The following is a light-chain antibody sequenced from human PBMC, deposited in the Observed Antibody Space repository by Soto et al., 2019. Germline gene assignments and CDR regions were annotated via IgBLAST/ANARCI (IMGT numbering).Light chain of an antibody. CDR3: QQANSSPIT. Sequence: DIQMTQSPSSVSASVGDRVTITCRASQDIRSWLAWYQQKPGKAPKLLIYAVSSLQSGVPSRFSGSESGTNFTPTISSLKPEYFATYYFQQANSSPITSGQGTRLEI. CDR1: QDIRSW. J-gene: IGKJ5*01. V-gene: IGKV1-12*01. CDR2: AVS.